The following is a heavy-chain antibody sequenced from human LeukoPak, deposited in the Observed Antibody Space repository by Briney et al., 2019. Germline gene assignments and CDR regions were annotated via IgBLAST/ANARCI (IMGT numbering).Heavy chain of an antibody. Sequence: SETLSLTYTVSGYSISSGYYWGWIRQPPGKGLEWIGSIYHGGSTYYNPSLKSRLTISVDTSKNQFSLKLSSVTAADTAVYYCATRPSYSSSWQGGGDYYYYMDVWGKGTTVTVSS. V-gene: IGHV4-38-2*02. J-gene: IGHJ6*03. CDR1: GYSISSGYY. CDR2: IYHGGST. D-gene: IGHD6-13*01. CDR3: ATRPSYSSSWQGGGDYYYYMDV.